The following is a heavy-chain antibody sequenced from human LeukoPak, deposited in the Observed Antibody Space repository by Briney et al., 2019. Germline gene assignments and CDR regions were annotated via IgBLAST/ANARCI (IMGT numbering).Heavy chain of an antibody. CDR2: ISIYIGNT. Sequence: ASVKVSCKASGYTFNSYGISWVRQAPGQGLEWMGWISIYIGNTKYGEKFQGRATMTRDTSTSTAYLGVRSLSSDDTAVYYCARVRGTALTAYPGYFDYWGQGTLVTVSS. V-gene: IGHV1-18*04. CDR3: ARVRGTALTAYPGYFDY. D-gene: IGHD2-21*02. CDR1: GYTFNSYG. J-gene: IGHJ4*02.